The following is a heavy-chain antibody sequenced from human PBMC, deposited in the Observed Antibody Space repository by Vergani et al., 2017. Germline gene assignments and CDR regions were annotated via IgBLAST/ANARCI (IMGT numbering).Heavy chain of an antibody. J-gene: IGHJ1*01. Sequence: QVHLVESGGGVVQPGRSLRLSCVVSGFTSSYYGMHWVRQAPGKGLEWVAVISYDGTQKYYADSVKGRFTISRDNSKSTLYLQMNSLRTEDTAVYYCATKSCGTPGCQRGYIREWVQGTLVTVSS. D-gene: IGHD1-1*01. CDR2: ISYDGTQK. CDR1: GFTSSYYG. CDR3: ATKSCGTPGCQRGYIRE. V-gene: IGHV3-30*03.